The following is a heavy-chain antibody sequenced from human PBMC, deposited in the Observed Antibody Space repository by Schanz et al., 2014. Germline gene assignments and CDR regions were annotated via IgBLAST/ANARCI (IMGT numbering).Heavy chain of an antibody. D-gene: IGHD2-2*01. V-gene: IGHV5-10-1*03. CDR2: IDPSDSYT. CDR3: ARTPYSTRWDGWYFDL. CDR1: GYSFTSYW. Sequence: EVQLVQSGAEVKKPGESLRISCKGSGYSFTSYWIRWVRQMPGKGLEWMGRIDPSDSYTNYSPSFQGHVTISAEKSIRTAYLQWSSLKASDTAMYYCARTPYSTRWDGWYFDLWGRGTLVTVSS. J-gene: IGHJ2*01.